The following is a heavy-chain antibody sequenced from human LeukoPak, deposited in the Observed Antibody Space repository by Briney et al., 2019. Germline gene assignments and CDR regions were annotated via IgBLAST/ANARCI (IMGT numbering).Heavy chain of an antibody. CDR1: GGSFSDYY. CDR3: ARVYGSGSYYNGYYYYYMDV. Sequence: SETLSLTCAVYGGSFSDYYWGWIRQPPGKGLEWIGSICYSGSTYYNPSLKSRVTISVDTSKNQFSLKLSSVTAADTAVYYCARVYGSGSYYNGYYYYYMDVWGKGTTVTISS. J-gene: IGHJ6*03. CDR2: ICYSGST. D-gene: IGHD3-10*01. V-gene: IGHV4-34*01.